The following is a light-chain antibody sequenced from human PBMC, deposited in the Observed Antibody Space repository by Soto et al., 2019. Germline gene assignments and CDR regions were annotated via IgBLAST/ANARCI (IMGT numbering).Light chain of an antibody. Sequence: QSALTQPASVSGSPGQTINIYCTGTSSDVGGYNYDSWCQQHPGKAPKLMIYEVSSRPSGISNLFSDSKSGNTASLTISGLQDEDEADYYCSLYPGSNFWVFGEGTKVTVL. CDR3: SLYPGSNFWV. CDR2: EVS. V-gene: IGLV2-14*01. CDR1: SSDVGGYNY. J-gene: IGLJ3*02.